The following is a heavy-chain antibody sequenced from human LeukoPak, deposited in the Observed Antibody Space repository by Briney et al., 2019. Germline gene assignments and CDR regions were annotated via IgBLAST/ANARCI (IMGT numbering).Heavy chain of an antibody. V-gene: IGHV4-59*01. D-gene: IGHD1-26*01. CDR1: GGSISGYY. J-gene: IGHJ6*02. CDR2: IYDSGST. CDR3: ARGGSLYYYYGMDV. Sequence: SETLSLTCAVSGGSISGYYWSWIRQPPGKGLEWIGYIYDSGSTNYNPSLKSRVTISVDTSKNQFSLKLSSVTAADTAVYYCARGGSLYYYYGMDVWGQGTTVTVSS.